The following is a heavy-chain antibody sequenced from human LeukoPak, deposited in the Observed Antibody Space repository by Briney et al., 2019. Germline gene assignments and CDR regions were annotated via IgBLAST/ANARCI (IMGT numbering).Heavy chain of an antibody. D-gene: IGHD6-13*01. CDR2: KDYSGST. V-gene: IGHV4-59*01. J-gene: IGHJ2*01. Sequence: PSETLSLTCTVSGGSISRYYWSWIRQPPGKGLEWIGYKDYSGSTNYNRSLKSRVTISVDTSKNQFSLKLSSVTAADTAVYYCARVYYSSSYDYWYLDLWGRGTLVTVSS. CDR3: ARVYYSSSYDYWYLDL. CDR1: GGSISRYY.